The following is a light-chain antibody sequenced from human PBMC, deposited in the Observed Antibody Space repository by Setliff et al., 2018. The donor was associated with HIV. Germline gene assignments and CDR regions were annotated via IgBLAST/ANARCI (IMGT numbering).Light chain of an antibody. V-gene: IGLV1-47*01. J-gene: IGLJ1*01. CDR2: RSD. Sequence: QSVLIQPPSVSGAPGQRVTISCSGSSSNIGAEAVNWYKQLPGTAPRVFIYRSDLRPSGVPDRFSGSKSGTSASLAISGLQPEDEADYYCATWDVILWGLVFGTGTKVTVL. CDR3: ATWDVILWGLV. CDR1: SSNIGAEA.